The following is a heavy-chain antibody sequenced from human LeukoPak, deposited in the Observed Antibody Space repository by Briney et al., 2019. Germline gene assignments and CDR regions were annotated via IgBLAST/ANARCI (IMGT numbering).Heavy chain of an antibody. D-gene: IGHD3-3*01. CDR2: IYTSGST. CDR3: ARGVGITIFGVVSSGPGWFDP. Sequence: SETLSLTCTVSGGSIRSGSYYWSWIRQPAGKGLEWIGRIYTSGSTNYNPSLKSRVTISVDTSKNQFSLKLSSVTAADTAVYYCARGVGITIFGVVSSGPGWFDPWGQGTLVTVSS. CDR1: GGSIRSGSYY. J-gene: IGHJ5*02. V-gene: IGHV4-61*02.